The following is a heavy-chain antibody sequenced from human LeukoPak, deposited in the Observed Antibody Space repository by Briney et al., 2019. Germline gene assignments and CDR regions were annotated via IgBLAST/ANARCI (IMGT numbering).Heavy chain of an antibody. J-gene: IGHJ4*02. V-gene: IGHV1-24*01. CDR3: AVGFYGSGSYPRNDY. CDR2: FDPEDGET. CDR1: GYTLTELS. Sequence: ASVKVSCKVSGYTLTELSMHWVRQAPGKGLEWMGGFDPEDGETIYAQKFQGRVTITADESTSTAYMELSSLRSEDTAVYYCAVGFYGSGSYPRNDYWGQGTLVTVSS. D-gene: IGHD3-10*01.